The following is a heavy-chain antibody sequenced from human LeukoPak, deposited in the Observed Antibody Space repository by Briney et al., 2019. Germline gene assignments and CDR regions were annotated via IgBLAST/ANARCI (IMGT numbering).Heavy chain of an antibody. V-gene: IGHV4-59*01. D-gene: IGHD5-18*01. CDR3: ARCGYSYGSDFDY. CDR1: GGSISTYY. CDR2: IYYSGST. Sequence: SETLSVTCNVSGGSISTYYWNWIRQAPGKGLEWIGYIYYSGSTSYNPSLESRVTISVDTSKNQFPLSVTSVTAADTAVYYCARCGYSYGSDFDYWGQGTLVTVSS. J-gene: IGHJ4*02.